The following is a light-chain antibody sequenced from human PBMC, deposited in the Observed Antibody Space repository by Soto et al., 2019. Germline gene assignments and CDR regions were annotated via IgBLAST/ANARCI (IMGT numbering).Light chain of an antibody. CDR1: QSINNW. CDR2: DAS. CDR3: QQYNTYSPERT. J-gene: IGKJ1*01. V-gene: IGKV1-5*01. Sequence: DIQMTQSPSTLSASVGDIVTITCRSSQSINNWFAWYQQKPGKAPKLLIYDASSLESGVPSRFSGSGSGTEFTLTISSLQPDDFATYYCQQYNTYSPERTFGQGTKVDIK.